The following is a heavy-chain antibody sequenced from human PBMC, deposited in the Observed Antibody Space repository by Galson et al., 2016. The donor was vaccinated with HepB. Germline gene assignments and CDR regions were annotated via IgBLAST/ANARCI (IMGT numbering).Heavy chain of an antibody. Sequence: SLRLSCAASGFTFNTYAMSWVRQAPGKGLEWVSTLSASGGATYYSDSVKGRFTISRDNSKNTLHLQMNSLRDEDTAVYYCAKGRTGTTGPVEYWGQGTLVTVSS. CDR2: LSASGGAT. CDR3: AKGRTGTTGPVEY. V-gene: IGHV3-23*01. CDR1: GFTFNTYA. J-gene: IGHJ4*02. D-gene: IGHD1-1*01.